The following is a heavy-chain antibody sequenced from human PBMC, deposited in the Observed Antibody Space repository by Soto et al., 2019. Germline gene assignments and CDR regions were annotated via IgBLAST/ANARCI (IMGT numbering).Heavy chain of an antibody. D-gene: IGHD3-10*01. CDR2: IYYSGSA. J-gene: IGHJ4*02. V-gene: IGHV4-39*01. CDR3: ARGRAYYGSGSNYSRQHFDY. CDR1: GGSIITSSYY. Sequence: PSETLSLTCTVSGGSIITSSYYWGWIRQPPGKGLEWIGSIYYSGSAYYNPSIKSRVTISVDSSKNQSSLKLNSVTAADTAVYYCARGRAYYGSGSNYSRQHFDYWGQGAQVTVSS.